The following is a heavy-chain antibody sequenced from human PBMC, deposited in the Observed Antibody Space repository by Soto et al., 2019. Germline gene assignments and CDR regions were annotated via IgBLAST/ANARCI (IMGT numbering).Heavy chain of an antibody. D-gene: IGHD3-22*01. V-gene: IGHV3-48*01. CDR2: ISGSSTTI. Sequence: PGGSLRLSCAAPGFTFSSYSMNWVRQAPGKGLEWVSYISGSSTTIYYADSVKGRFTISRDNAKNSLYLQMNSLRAEDTAVYYSARDGYDSSGYSSSLDYWGQGTLVTVSS. CDR3: ARDGYDSSGYSSSLDY. J-gene: IGHJ4*02. CDR1: GFTFSSYS.